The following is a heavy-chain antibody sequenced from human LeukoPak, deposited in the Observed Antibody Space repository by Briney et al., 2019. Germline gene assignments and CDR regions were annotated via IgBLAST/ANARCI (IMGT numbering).Heavy chain of an antibody. CDR2: IYSGGST. V-gene: IGHV3-66*01. Sequence: GGSLRLSCAASGFTVSSNYMSWVRQAPGKGLEWVSVIYSGGSTYYADSVKGRFTISRDNSKNTLYLQMNSLRAEDTAVYYCARTPGGFNLNWFDPWGQGTLVTVSS. J-gene: IGHJ5*02. D-gene: IGHD3-16*01. CDR3: ARTPGGFNLNWFDP. CDR1: GFTVSSNY.